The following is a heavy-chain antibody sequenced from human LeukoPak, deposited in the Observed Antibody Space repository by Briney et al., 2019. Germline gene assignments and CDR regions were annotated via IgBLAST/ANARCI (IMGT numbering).Heavy chain of an antibody. D-gene: IGHD1-14*01. CDR2: ISSSSSYT. V-gene: IGHV3-11*06. CDR3: ARPLTGAPVHY. CDR1: GFTYSDSY. Sequence: GGPLRLSCAAPGFTYSDSYMTWIRKAPGQGLEWVSYISSSSSYTNYADSVKGRFTISRDNAKNSLYLQMNSLTAEDTAVYYCARPLTGAPVHYWGQGPLVTLSS. J-gene: IGHJ4*02.